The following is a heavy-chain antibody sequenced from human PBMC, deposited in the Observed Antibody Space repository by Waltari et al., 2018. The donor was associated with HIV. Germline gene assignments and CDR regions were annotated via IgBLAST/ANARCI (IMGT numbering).Heavy chain of an antibody. Sequence: QVQLVQSGAEVKKPGDSVKVSCKASGYTFTNYDINWVRQATGQGLEWMGWINPTSGNTGYAQKCHGRVTMTRNTSISTAYMELSSLRSEDTAVYYCARGYSYDRSGEAFDIWGQGTMVTVSS. CDR1: GYTFTNYD. D-gene: IGHD3-22*01. CDR3: ARGYSYDRSGEAFDI. J-gene: IGHJ3*02. V-gene: IGHV1-8*01. CDR2: INPTSGNT.